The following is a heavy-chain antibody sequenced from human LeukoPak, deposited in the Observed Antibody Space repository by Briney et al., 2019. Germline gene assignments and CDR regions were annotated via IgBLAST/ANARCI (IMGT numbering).Heavy chain of an antibody. J-gene: IGHJ4*02. CDR3: ARDPLYNWNYYFDY. CDR2: FDPEDGET. CDR1: GYTLTELS. D-gene: IGHD1-7*01. V-gene: IGHV1-24*01. Sequence: ASVKVSCKVSGYTLTELSMHWVRQAPGKGLEWMGGFDPEDGETIYAQKLQGRVTMTTDTSTSTAYMELRSLRSDDTAVYYCARDPLYNWNYYFDYWGQGTLVTASS.